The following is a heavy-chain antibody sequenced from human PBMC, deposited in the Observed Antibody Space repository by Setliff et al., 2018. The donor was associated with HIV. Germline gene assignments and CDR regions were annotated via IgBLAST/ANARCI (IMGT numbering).Heavy chain of an antibody. Sequence: GASVKVSCKASGYTFTNYDINWVRQSPGQGLEWLGWMNPNSGRAGSAQMFQGRLTMTRDTSINAAYMELRGLRSDDTAVYYCARNFGLSPSGKYYYYYGMDIWGQGTTVTVSS. V-gene: IGHV1-8*02. J-gene: IGHJ6*02. CDR3: ARNFGLSPSGKYYYYYGMDI. CDR2: MNPNSGRA. CDR1: GYTFTNYD. D-gene: IGHD3-10*01.